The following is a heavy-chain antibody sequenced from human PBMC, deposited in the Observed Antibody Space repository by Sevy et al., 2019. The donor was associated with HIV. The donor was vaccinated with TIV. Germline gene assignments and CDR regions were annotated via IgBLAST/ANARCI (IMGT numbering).Heavy chain of an antibody. CDR1: GVSISGYY. Sequence: SETLSLTCTVSGVSISGYYWSWIRQPPGKGLEGIGYIYYSGRTKYNPSLQGRVSISTDTSKNQFSLKLSSVTAADTAVYSCARALADYYYAMDVWGQGTTVTVSS. V-gene: IGHV4-59*01. J-gene: IGHJ6*02. CDR2: IYYSGRT. CDR3: ARALADYYYAMDV.